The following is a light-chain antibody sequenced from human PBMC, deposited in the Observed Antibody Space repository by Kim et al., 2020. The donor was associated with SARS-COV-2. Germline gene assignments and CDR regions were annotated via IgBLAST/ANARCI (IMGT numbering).Light chain of an antibody. CDR2: NDS. CDR1: RLVAKY. CDR3: QAWDNNNGV. J-gene: IGLJ3*02. Sequence: VTPGQTAIITCAGVRLVAKYASWNQQKPGQSPVLVIYNDSRRPSGIPERFSGSNSGNTATLTISGTQAIDEADYYCQAWDNNNGVFGGGTQLTVL. V-gene: IGLV3-1*01.